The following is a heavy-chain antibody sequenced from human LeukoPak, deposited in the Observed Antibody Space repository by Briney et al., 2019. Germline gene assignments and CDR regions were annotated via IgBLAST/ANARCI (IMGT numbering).Heavy chain of an antibody. Sequence: GGSLRLSCGASGFSFSSDAMSGVRQAPGKGLEWVSAISGSGGSTYYADSVKGRFTISRDNSKNTLYLQMNSLRAEDTAVYYCAKDRGVNYDFGNWFDPWGQGTLVTVSS. CDR2: ISGSGGST. J-gene: IGHJ5*02. V-gene: IGHV3-23*01. CDR1: GFSFSSDA. D-gene: IGHD3-3*01. CDR3: AKDRGVNYDFGNWFDP.